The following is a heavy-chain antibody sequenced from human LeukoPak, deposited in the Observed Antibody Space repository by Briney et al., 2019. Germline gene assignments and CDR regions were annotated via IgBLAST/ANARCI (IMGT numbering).Heavy chain of an antibody. CDR2: INPSGGST. D-gene: IGHD6-25*01. Sequence: ASVKVSCKASGYTFTSYYMHWVRQAPGQGLEWMGIINPSGGSTSYAQKFQGRVTMTRDTSISTAYMELSRLRSDDTAVYYCARVAGRGSSGYAFDIWGQGTMVTVSS. V-gene: IGHV1-46*01. CDR3: ARVAGRGSSGYAFDI. J-gene: IGHJ3*02. CDR1: GYTFTSYY.